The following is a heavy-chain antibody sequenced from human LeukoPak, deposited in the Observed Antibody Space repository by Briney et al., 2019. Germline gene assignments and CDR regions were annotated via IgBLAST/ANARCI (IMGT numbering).Heavy chain of an antibody. CDR1: GLTVSSNY. D-gene: IGHD3-22*01. Sequence: GGSLRLSCSASGLTVSSNYMSWVRQAPGKGLEWVSLLYSDGTTYYADSVRGRFAISRDNSKNTLYLQMFSLRAEDTAMYYCANYDTTGFYFDQWGQGTLDTVSS. CDR3: ANYDTTGFYFDQ. J-gene: IGHJ4*02. CDR2: LYSDGTT. V-gene: IGHV3-53*01.